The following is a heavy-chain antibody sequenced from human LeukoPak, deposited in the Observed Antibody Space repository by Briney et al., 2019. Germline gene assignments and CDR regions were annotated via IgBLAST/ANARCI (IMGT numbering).Heavy chain of an antibody. CDR3: ARTSFGVIVGPDY. D-gene: IGHD3-3*01. J-gene: IGHJ4*02. V-gene: IGHV3-23*01. CDR2: ITSSGGST. CDR1: GFIFKNYA. Sequence: GGSLRLSCAASGFIFKNYAMNWVRQAPGKGLEWVSAITSSGGSTYYADSVKGRFTISRDNSKNTLSLQMNSLRAEDTAVYYCARTSFGVIVGPDYWGQGTLVTVSS.